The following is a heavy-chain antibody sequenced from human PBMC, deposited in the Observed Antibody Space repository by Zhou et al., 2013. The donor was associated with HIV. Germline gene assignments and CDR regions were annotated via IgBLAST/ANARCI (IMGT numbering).Heavy chain of an antibody. J-gene: IGHJ6*03. D-gene: IGHD2-2*01. V-gene: IGHV1-69*05. CDR2: FIPIFGTR. Sequence: QVQLVQSGAEVKKPGSSVKVSCKASGGTFSSYAISWVRQAPGQGLEWMGGFIPIFGTRRYAQKFQGRITVTTDESTTTAYIELSSLRSEDTAIYYCARPTYYCSSTSCAYYMDVWGKGTTVTVSS. CDR1: GGTFSSYA. CDR3: ARPTYYCSSTSCAYYMDV.